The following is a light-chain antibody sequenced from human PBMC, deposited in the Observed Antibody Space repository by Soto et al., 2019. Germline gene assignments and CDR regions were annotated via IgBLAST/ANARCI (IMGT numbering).Light chain of an antibody. CDR3: QQLSTYPWT. CDR1: QTISTW. Sequence: EIQVTQSPPTLSASVGDRVTITCRASQTISTWMAWYQQKPGKAPKLLVYDASTLQSGVPSRFSGSGSGTDFTLTISSLQPEDCATYYCQQLSTYPWTFGQGTKVDIK. CDR2: DAS. J-gene: IGKJ1*01. V-gene: IGKV1-5*01.